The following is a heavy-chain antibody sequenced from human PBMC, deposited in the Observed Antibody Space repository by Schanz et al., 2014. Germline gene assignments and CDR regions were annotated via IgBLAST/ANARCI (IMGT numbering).Heavy chain of an antibody. CDR1: GFTLSSYG. CDR3: AKGRFGELSAFDI. J-gene: IGHJ3*02. Sequence: VRLVESGGGVVQPGRSLRLSCAASGFTLSSYGMHWVRQAPGKGLEWVSYVSSSSSYTHYADSVKGRFTISRDNSKNTLYLQMNSLRAEDTAVYYCAKGRFGELSAFDIWGQGTMVTVSS. CDR2: VSSSSSYT. D-gene: IGHD3-10*01. V-gene: IGHV3-21*05.